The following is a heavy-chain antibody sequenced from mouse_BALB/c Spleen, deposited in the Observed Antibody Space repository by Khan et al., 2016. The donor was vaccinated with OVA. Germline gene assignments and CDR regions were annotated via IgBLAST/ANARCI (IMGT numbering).Heavy chain of an antibody. CDR1: GYTFTDFY. Sequence: QVQLQQSGAELARPGASVKLSCKATGYTFTDFYINWVKQTTGQGLEWIGQIYPGSGNTYYNEKFTGKATLTADKSSSTAYMQLSRLTSEDSSAYFCARMDTPSLDCWGQGTTLTLSS. CDR3: ARMDTPSLDC. D-gene: IGHD6-2*01. J-gene: IGHJ2*01. V-gene: IGHV1-77*01. CDR2: IYPGSGNT.